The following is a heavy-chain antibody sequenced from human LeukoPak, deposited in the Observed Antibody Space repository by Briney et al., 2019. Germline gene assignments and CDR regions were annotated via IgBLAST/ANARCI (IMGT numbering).Heavy chain of an antibody. V-gene: IGHV4-59*01. CDR3: AKGETVTTSPFDH. CDR2: PFYNEDD. J-gene: IGHJ4*02. D-gene: IGHD4-17*01. CDR1: GASMSHFH. Sequence: PSETLSLNCAVYGASMSHFHWNWFRQPPGKGLEWIGSPFYNEDDKYNPSVKSRVTMSIDTSKSQFSLRLTSVTAADTAVYYCAKGETVTTSPFDHWGQGLLVTVSS.